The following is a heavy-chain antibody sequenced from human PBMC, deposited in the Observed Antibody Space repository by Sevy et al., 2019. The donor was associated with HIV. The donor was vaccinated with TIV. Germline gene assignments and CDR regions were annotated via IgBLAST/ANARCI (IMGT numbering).Heavy chain of an antibody. J-gene: IGHJ5*02. D-gene: IGHD3-22*01. Sequence: GGSLRLSCAASGFTFSSYEMNWVRQAPGKGLEWVSSISSRSTFTYYADSLKGRFTISRDNAKNSLYLQMNSLRVEDTAVYYCAREGDSSPFDPWGQGTLVTVSS. V-gene: IGHV3-21*01. CDR3: AREGDSSPFDP. CDR2: ISSRSTFT. CDR1: GFTFSSYE.